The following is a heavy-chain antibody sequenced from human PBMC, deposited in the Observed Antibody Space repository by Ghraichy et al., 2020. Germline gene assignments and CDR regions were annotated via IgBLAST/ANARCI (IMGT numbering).Heavy chain of an antibody. J-gene: IGHJ3*02. V-gene: IGHV3-23*01. D-gene: IGHD3-10*01. CDR3: ARAFFNYYGSGSYYSGQGHDASDI. CDR2: ISGSGGST. Sequence: ESLNISCAASGFTFSSYAMSWVRQAPGKGLEWVSAISGSGGSTYYADSVKGRFTISRDNSKNTLYLQMNSLRAEDTAVYYCARAFFNYYGSGSYYSGQGHDASDIWGQGTMVTVSS. CDR1: GFTFSSYA.